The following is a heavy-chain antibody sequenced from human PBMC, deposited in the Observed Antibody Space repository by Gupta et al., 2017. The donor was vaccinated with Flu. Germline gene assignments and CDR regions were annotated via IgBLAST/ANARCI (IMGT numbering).Heavy chain of an antibody. CDR3: ARGNREMT. V-gene: IGHV1-8*01. CDR1: GYTFTSYN. J-gene: IGHJ5*02. Sequence: QVQLVQSGAEVKKPGASVKVSCKTSGYTFTSYNINWVRQATGQGLEWMGWMNPNSGNTGYVQKFQGRVTMTRDTSMRTAYMELSSLRSEDTAVYYCARGNREMTWGQGTLVTVSS. CDR2: MNPNSGNT.